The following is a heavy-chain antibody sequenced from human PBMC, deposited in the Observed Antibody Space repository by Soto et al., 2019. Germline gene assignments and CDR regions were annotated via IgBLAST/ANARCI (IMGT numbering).Heavy chain of an antibody. CDR3: ASYVDTAMVTTMYSSSSGTGYFDY. D-gene: IGHD5-18*01. V-gene: IGHV4-39*01. J-gene: IGHJ4*02. Sequence: ASETLSLTCTVSGGSISSSSYYWGWIRQPPGKGVEWIGVIYYSGSTYYNPSLKSRVTISVDTSKNQFSLKLSSVTAADTAVYYCASYVDTAMVTTMYSSSSGTGYFDYWGQGTLVTVSS. CDR2: IYYSGST. CDR1: GGSISSSSYY.